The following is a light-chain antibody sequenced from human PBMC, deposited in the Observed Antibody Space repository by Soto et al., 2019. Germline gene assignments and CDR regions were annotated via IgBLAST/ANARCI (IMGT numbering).Light chain of an antibody. Sequence: QSVLTQPASVSGSPGQSITISCTGTSSDVGGYIYVSWYQQHPGKAPKLMIYEVSNRPSGVSNRFSGSRSGSTASLTISGLQAEDEADYYCSSYTSSSTLYVFGTGTKVTVL. CDR3: SSYTSSSTLYV. J-gene: IGLJ1*01. CDR1: SSDVGGYIY. CDR2: EVS. V-gene: IGLV2-14*01.